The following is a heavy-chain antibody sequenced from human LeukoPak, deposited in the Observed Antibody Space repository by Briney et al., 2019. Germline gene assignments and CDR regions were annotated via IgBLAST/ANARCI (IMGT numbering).Heavy chain of an antibody. CDR2: INWNGGST. D-gene: IGHD3-22*01. CDR3: AKDGGGYYPYYYYYMDV. J-gene: IGHJ6*03. CDR1: GFTFDDYG. Sequence: GGSLRLSCAASGFTFDDYGMSWVRQAPGKGLEWVSGINWNGGSTGYADSVKGRFTISRDNSKNTLYLQMNSLRAEDTAVYYCAKDGGGYYPYYYYYMDVWGKGTTVTISS. V-gene: IGHV3-20*04.